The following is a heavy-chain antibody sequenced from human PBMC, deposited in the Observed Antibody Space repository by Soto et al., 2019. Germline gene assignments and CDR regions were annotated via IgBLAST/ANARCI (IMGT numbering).Heavy chain of an antibody. CDR1: GFSVKRYW. D-gene: IGHD3-3*01. J-gene: IGHJ6*02. CDR3: GKGKQLGVVRYGLDA. Sequence: PGGSLRLSCGASGFSVKRYWMHWVRQAPGKGLVWLSRFGGDENYTDYADSVRGRFTNSRDIAKNTIYLQMNSLRAEDTAVYYCGKGKQLGVVRYGLDAWGQGTTVTVSS. CDR2: FGGDENYT. V-gene: IGHV3-74*01.